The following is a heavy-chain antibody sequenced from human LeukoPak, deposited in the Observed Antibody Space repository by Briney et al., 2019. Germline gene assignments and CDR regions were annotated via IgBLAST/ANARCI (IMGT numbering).Heavy chain of an antibody. Sequence: ASVKVSCKASGYTFTGYYMHWVRQATGQGLEWTGWMNPNSGNIGTAQKFQGRVTFTTDTSIATGYMELSSLISEDTAVYYCARGRLPGMSSAGTGWYFDLWGRGTQVNVSS. J-gene: IGHJ2*01. CDR3: ARGRLPGMSSAGTGWYFDL. CDR1: GYTFTGYY. V-gene: IGHV1-8*03. D-gene: IGHD6-13*01. CDR2: MNPNSGNI.